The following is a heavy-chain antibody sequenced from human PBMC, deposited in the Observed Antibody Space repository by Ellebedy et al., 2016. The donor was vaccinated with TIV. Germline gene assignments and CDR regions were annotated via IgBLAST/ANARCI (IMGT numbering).Heavy chain of an antibody. D-gene: IGHD2/OR15-2a*01. CDR2: IDSSGTSI. CDR3: FLRIRRGY. CDR1: GFTFSSFG. J-gene: IGHJ4*02. Sequence: GESLKISCAASGFTFSSFGMNWVRQPSGKGLEWVSSIDSSGTSIYYADSVKGRFTISRDNAKNSVYVQVNSLRDEDTAVYYCFLRIRRGYWGQGTLVTVSS. V-gene: IGHV3-21*06.